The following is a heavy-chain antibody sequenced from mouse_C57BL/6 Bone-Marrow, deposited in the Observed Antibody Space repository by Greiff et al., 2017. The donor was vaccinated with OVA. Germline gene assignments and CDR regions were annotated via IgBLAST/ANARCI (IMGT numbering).Heavy chain of an antibody. V-gene: IGHV1-20*01. CDR2: INPYNGDT. J-gene: IGHJ2*01. D-gene: IGHD1-1*01. CDR1: GYSFTGYF. Sequence: VQLQQSGPELVKPGDSVKISCKASGYSFTGYFMNWVMQSHGKSLEWIGRINPYNGDTFYNQKFKGKATLTVDKSSSTAHMELRSLTSEDSAVYYCARRGGSSYVDYFDYWGQGTTLTVSS. CDR3: ARRGGSSYVDYFDY.